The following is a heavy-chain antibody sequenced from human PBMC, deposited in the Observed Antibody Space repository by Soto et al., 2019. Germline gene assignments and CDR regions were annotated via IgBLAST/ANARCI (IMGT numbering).Heavy chain of an antibody. CDR1: GFTFSDYH. CDR3: AKGVEGYVVSSFDS. CDR2: ITSTGSST. V-gene: IGHV3-23*01. Sequence: GGSLRLSCAASGFTFSDYHMTWVRQAPGKGLEWVSAITSTGSSTYFADSLKGRITISRDNSKNTLSLQMDSLRVEDTAIYYCAKGVEGYVVSSFDSWGQGALVTVSS. D-gene: IGHD5-12*01. J-gene: IGHJ4*02.